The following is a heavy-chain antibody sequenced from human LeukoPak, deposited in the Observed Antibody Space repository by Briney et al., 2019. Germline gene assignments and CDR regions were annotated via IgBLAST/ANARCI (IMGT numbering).Heavy chain of an antibody. CDR3: ARGEGYYYDSSGYYWAY. CDR2: ISSSSSTI. CDR1: GLTVSSYS. J-gene: IGHJ4*02. D-gene: IGHD3-22*01. Sequence: GALRLSCVASGLTVSSYSMNWVRQAPGKGLEWVSYISSSSSTIYYADSVKGRFTISRDNAKNSLDLQMNSLRAEDTAVYYCARGEGYYYDSSGYYWAYWGQGTLVTVSS. V-gene: IGHV3-48*01.